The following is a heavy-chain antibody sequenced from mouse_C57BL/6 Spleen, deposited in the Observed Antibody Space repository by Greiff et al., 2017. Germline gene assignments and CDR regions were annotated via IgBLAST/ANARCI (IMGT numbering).Heavy chain of an antibody. D-gene: IGHD1-1*01. CDR3: AREYYGSSRDFDD. V-gene: IGHV8-8*01. J-gene: IGHJ2*01. Sequence: QVTLKESGPGISQPSPTLSLTCSFSGFSLSTFGMGVGWIRQPSGKGLVWLAHIWWGDDKYYNTALERRLTTSKDTSKNQVFLKIAKVEEADTATYYGAREYYGSSRDFDDWGQGTTLTVSS. CDR1: GFSLSTFGMG. CDR2: IWWGDDK.